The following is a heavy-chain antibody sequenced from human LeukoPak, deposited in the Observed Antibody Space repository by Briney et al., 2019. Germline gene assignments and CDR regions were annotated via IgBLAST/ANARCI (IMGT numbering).Heavy chain of an antibody. J-gene: IGHJ4*02. CDR2: IRAYNGDT. V-gene: IGHV1-18*01. Sequence: VKVSCKASGYTFTSYGISWVRQAPGQGLEWMGWIRAYNGDTNYAQKFQGRVTMTAERSTNTAYMELRGLTFDDTAVFYCATTTATSGSSLYWGQGTLVNVAS. D-gene: IGHD6-19*01. CDR1: GYTFTSYG. CDR3: ATTTATSGSSLY.